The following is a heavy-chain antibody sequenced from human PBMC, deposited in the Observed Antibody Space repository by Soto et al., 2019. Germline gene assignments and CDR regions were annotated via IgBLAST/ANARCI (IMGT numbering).Heavy chain of an antibody. CDR2: IYYTGSN. Sequence: SETLSLTCIVSGGSISGDGYYWNWIRQYPGTGLEWIGFIYYTGSNDDTRSLRRRITMSVDTSKSQFSLKVNSVTAADTAVYYCARTLTTVTSYNYFGLDVWGQGTTVTVSS. J-gene: IGHJ6*02. D-gene: IGHD4-17*01. CDR1: GGSISGDGYY. V-gene: IGHV4-31*03. CDR3: ARTLTTVTSYNYFGLDV.